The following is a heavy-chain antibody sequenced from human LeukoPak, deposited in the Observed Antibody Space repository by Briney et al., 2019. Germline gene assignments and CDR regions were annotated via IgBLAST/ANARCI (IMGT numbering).Heavy chain of an antibody. V-gene: IGHV1-69*05. CDR3: ARGADIVTTYYYYMDV. Sequence: SVKVSCKASGGTFSSYAISWVRQAPGQGLEWMGGIIPIFGTANYAQKFQGRVTITTDESTSTAYMELSSLRSEDTAVYYCARGADIVTTYYYYMDVWGKGTTVTVSS. J-gene: IGHJ6*03. CDR2: IIPIFGTA. CDR1: GGTFSSYA. D-gene: IGHD2-15*01.